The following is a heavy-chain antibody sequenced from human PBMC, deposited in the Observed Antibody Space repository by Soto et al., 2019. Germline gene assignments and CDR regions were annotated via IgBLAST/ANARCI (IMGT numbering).Heavy chain of an antibody. V-gene: IGHV4-39*01. D-gene: IGHD2-15*01. CDR3: AKVVVAATRHTDFDS. CDR1: GGSINSNNYH. Sequence: TSETLSLTCTVSGGSINSNNYHWAWIRQPPGKGLAWIASIYYDGSTYYNPSLKSRVTISIDTSKNQFSLRLRSVTAADTAIYYCAKVVVAATRHTDFDSWGQGTLVTVSS. J-gene: IGHJ4*02. CDR2: IYYDGST.